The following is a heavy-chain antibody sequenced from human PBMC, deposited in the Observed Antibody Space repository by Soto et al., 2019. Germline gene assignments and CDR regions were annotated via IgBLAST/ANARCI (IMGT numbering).Heavy chain of an antibody. CDR1: GFTFSSYS. CDR3: ARNSRFGELFDY. CDR2: ISSSSSYI. D-gene: IGHD3-10*01. J-gene: IGHJ4*02. V-gene: IGHV3-21*01. Sequence: GGSLRLSCAASGFTFSSYSMNWVRQAPGKGLEWVSSISSSSSYIYYADSVKGRFTISRDNAKNSLYLQMNSLRAEDTAVYYCARNSRFGELFDYWGQGSLVTVSS.